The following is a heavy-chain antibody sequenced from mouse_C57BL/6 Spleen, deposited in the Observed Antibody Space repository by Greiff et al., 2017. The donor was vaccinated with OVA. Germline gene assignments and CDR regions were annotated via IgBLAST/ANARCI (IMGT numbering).Heavy chain of an antibody. J-gene: IGHJ1*03. V-gene: IGHV1-69*01. Sequence: VQLQQPGAELVMPGASVKLSCKASGYTFTSYWMHWVKQRPGQGLEWIGEVDPSDSYTNYNQNFKGKSTLTADKSSSTTYMQLSSLTSEDSAVYYCERWADRNYVGYFDVWGTGTTVTVSS. CDR1: GYTFTSYW. CDR3: ERWADRNYVGYFDV. CDR2: VDPSDSYT. D-gene: IGHD2-5*01.